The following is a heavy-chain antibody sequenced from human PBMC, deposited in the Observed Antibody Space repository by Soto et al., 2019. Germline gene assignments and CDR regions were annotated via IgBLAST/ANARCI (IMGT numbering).Heavy chain of an antibody. CDR2: IYYSGST. D-gene: IGHD3-10*01. Sequence: SETLSLTCTVSGGSISSSSYYWGWIRQPPGKGLEWIGSIYYSGSTYYNPSLKSRVTISVDTSKNQFSLKLSSVTAADTAVYYCARRGSYMDVWGKGTTVTVSS. J-gene: IGHJ6*03. CDR1: GGSISSSSYY. CDR3: ARRGSYMDV. V-gene: IGHV4-39*01.